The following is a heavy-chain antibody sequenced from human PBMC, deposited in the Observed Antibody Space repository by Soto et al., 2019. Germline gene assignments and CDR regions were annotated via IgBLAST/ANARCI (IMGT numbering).Heavy chain of an antibody. D-gene: IGHD3-9*01. J-gene: IGHJ6*02. CDR1: GYTFTRSG. V-gene: IGHV1-18*01. CDR3: ARHELPSITIFSFIQPKYGMDV. Sequence: ASVKVSCKASGYTFTRSGISWVRQAPGQGLEWMGWISTYNGDTNYAQTFQGRVTMTTDTSTSTVHMEVRSLRSDDTAVYYCARHELPSITIFSFIQPKYGMDVWGQGTTVTVSS. CDR2: ISTYNGDT.